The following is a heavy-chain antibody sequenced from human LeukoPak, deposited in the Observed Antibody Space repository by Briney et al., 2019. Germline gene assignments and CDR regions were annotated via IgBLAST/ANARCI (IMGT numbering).Heavy chain of an antibody. D-gene: IGHD4-17*01. CDR1: GDSISSGDYY. V-gene: IGHV4-61*02. CDR3: ARVTVTRINAFDI. CDR2: IYTSGST. J-gene: IGHJ3*02. Sequence: SETLSLTCTVSGDSISSGDYYWSWIRQPAGKGLEWIGRIYTSGSTNYNPSLKSRVTISVDTSKNQFSLKLSSVTAADTAVYYCARVTVTRINAFDIWGQGTMVTVSS.